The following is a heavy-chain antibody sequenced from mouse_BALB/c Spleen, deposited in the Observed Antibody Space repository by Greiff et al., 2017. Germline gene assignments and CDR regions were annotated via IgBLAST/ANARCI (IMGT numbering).Heavy chain of an antibody. J-gene: IGHJ2*01. CDR2: IHPNSGNT. V-gene: IGHV1S130*01. CDR1: GYTFTSSW. Sequence: VQLQQSGSVLVRPGASVKLSCKASGYTFTSSWMHWAKQRPGQGLEWIGEIHPNSGNTNYNEKFKGKATLTVDTSSSTAYVDLSSLTSEDSAVYYCARGGTTVVATGQDFDYWGQGTTLTVSS. CDR3: ARGGTTVVATGQDFDY. D-gene: IGHD1-1*01.